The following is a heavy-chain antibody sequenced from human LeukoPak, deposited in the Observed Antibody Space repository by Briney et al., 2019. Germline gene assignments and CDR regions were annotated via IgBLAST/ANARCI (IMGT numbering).Heavy chain of an antibody. CDR1: GFTFSSYG. Sequence: GGSLRLSCAASGFTFSSYGMHWVRQAPGKGLEWVAVIWYDGSNKYYADSVKARFTISRDNSKNTLYLQMNSLRAEDTAVYYCARDLRDYDSSGYEGYWGQGTLVTVSS. CDR2: IWYDGSNK. CDR3: ARDLRDYDSSGYEGY. V-gene: IGHV3-33*01. J-gene: IGHJ4*02. D-gene: IGHD3-22*01.